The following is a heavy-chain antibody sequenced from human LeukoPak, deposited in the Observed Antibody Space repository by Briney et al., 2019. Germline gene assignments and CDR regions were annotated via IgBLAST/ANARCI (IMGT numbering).Heavy chain of an antibody. CDR2: IPYDGNNK. CDR3: AKLERETRPVTTYYMDV. Sequence: GGSLRLSCAASGFIFSSFGMHWVRQAPGKGLEWVAFIPYDGNNKYYADSVKGRFTISRDNSKNTLYLQMNSLRAEDTAVYYCAKLERETRPVTTYYMDVWGKGTTVTISS. D-gene: IGHD4-17*01. CDR1: GFIFSSFG. V-gene: IGHV3-30*02. J-gene: IGHJ6*03.